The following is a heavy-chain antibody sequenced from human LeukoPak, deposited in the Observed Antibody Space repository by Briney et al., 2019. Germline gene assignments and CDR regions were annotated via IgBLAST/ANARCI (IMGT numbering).Heavy chain of an antibody. J-gene: IGHJ6*02. CDR1: GFTFSSYA. CDR2: ISYDGSNK. D-gene: IGHD3-16*02. Sequence: GGSLRLSCAASGFTFSSYAMHWVRQAPGKGLEWVAAISYDGSNKYYADSVKGRFTISRDNSKNTLYLQMNSLKAEDTAVYYCARGGDYDYVWGSYRRSWRLDVWGQGTTVTVSS. CDR3: ARGGDYDYVWGSYRRSWRLDV. V-gene: IGHV3-30*04.